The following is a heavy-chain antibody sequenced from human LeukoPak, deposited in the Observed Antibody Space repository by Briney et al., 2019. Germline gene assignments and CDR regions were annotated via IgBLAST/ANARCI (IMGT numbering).Heavy chain of an antibody. J-gene: IGHJ4*02. CDR1: GFTFSSYW. CDR2: ISSSSSYI. V-gene: IGHV3-21*01. D-gene: IGHD1-26*01. Sequence: PGGSLRLSCAASGFTFSSYWMNWVRQAPGKGLEWVSSISSSSSYIYYADSVKGRFTISRDNAKNSLYLQMNSLRAEDTAVYYCARELLSKDGYWGQGTLVTVSS. CDR3: ARELLSKDGY.